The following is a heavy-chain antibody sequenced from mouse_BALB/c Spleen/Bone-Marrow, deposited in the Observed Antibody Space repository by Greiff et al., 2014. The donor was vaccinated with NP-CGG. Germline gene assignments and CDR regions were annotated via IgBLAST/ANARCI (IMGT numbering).Heavy chain of an antibody. CDR2: IYPGNVNT. V-gene: IGHV1S56*01. D-gene: IGHD4-1*01. CDR1: GYTFTSYY. J-gene: IGHJ2*01. Sequence: VQLQESGPELVKPGASVRISCKAAGYTFTSYYIHWVKQRPGQGLEWIGWIYPGNVNTKYNEKFKGKATLTADKTTSTAYIQRSSLTAEAAAVYFGAREANWNFDYWGQGTTLTVSS. CDR3: AREANWNFDY.